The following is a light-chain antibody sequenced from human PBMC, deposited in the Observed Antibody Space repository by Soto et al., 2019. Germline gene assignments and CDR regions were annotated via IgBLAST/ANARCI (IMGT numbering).Light chain of an antibody. CDR2: GAS. CDR3: QQYNNWPPLT. Sequence: EIVLTQSPATLSVSPGERATLSCRASQSVSSNLAWYQQKLGQAPRLLIYGASTRATGIPARFSGSGSGTEFTLTISSLQSEDFAVYYCQQYNNWPPLTFGQGTRLEIK. V-gene: IGKV3D-15*01. J-gene: IGKJ5*01. CDR1: QSVSSN.